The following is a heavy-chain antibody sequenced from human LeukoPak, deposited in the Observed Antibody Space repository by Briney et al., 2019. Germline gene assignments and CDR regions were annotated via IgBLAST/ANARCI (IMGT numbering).Heavy chain of an antibody. CDR3: AKMDDSSGYYYGLF. CDR1: GFTFSNAW. J-gene: IGHJ4*02. V-gene: IGHV3-23*01. Sequence: GGSLRLSCAASGFTFSNAWMSWVRQAPGKGLEWVSAISGSGGSTYYADSVKGRFTISRDNSKNTLYLQMNSLRAEDTAVYYCAKMDDSSGYYYGLFWGQGTLVTVSS. CDR2: ISGSGGST. D-gene: IGHD3-22*01.